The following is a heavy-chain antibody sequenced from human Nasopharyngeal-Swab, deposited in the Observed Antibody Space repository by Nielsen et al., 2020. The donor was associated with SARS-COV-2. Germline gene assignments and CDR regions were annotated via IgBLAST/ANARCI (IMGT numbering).Heavy chain of an antibody. J-gene: IGHJ6*03. CDR1: GFTFSSND. V-gene: IGHV3-13*01. Sequence: GESLKISCAASGFTFSSNDMHWVRLPRGKGLEWVSAIGAAGGTYYPDSVKGRFTISRENAKNSLYLQMNSPRAEDTAIYYCVKGMPQSGGMDVWGKGTTVSVSS. CDR2: IGAAGGT. CDR3: VKGMPQSGGMDV. D-gene: IGHD2-2*01.